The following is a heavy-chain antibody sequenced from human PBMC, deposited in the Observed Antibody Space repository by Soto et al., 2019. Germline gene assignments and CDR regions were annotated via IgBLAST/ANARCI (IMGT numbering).Heavy chain of an antibody. Sequence: QVQLVQSGAEVKKPGASVKVSCKASGYTFTSYAMHWVRQAPGQRLEWMGWINAGNGNTKYSQKFQGRVTITRDTSASTAYMELSSLRSEDTAVYYWAGARGGGSGSKYYFDYWGQGTLVTVSS. CDR3: AGARGGGSGSKYYFDY. CDR2: INAGNGNT. CDR1: GYTFTSYA. J-gene: IGHJ4*02. D-gene: IGHD3-10*01. V-gene: IGHV1-3*01.